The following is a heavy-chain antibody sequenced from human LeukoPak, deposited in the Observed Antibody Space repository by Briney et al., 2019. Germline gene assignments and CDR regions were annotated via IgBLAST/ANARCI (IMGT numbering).Heavy chain of an antibody. CDR3: ARVRIAARLPFDY. D-gene: IGHD6-6*01. J-gene: IGHJ4*02. CDR2: INPNSGGT. V-gene: IGHV1-2*02. CDR1: GYTFTGYY. Sequence: ASVKVSCKASGYTFTGYYMHWVRQAPGQGLEWMGWINPNSGGTNYAQKFQGRVTMTRDTSISTAYMELSRLRSDDTAVYYCARVRIAARLPFDYWGQGTLLTVSS.